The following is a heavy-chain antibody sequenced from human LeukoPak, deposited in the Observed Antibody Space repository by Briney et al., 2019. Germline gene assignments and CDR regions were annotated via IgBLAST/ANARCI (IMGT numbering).Heavy chain of an antibody. J-gene: IGHJ3*02. CDR2: IKSKTDGGTT. V-gene: IGHV3-15*01. CDR1: GFTFSNYW. D-gene: IGHD4-11*01. Sequence: KSGGSLRLSCAASGFTFSNYWVHWVRQAPGKGLVWVGRIKSKTDGGTTDYAAPVKGRFTISRDDSKNTLYLQMNSLKTEDTAVYYCTTSIHTTFDAFDIWGQGTMVTVSS. CDR3: TTSIHTTFDAFDI.